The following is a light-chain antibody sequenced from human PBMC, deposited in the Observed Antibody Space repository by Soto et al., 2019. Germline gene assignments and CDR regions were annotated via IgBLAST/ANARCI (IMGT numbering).Light chain of an antibody. V-gene: IGLV2-14*01. Sequence: QAVVNQAASVSGSPGQSITISCTGTSSDIGAYHYVSWYQQRPGKAPKVLIYAVNNRPSGISDRFSGSKSGNTASLTISGLQAEDEAVYYCNSYTNSDTVIFGGGTKVTVL. CDR3: NSYTNSDTVI. J-gene: IGLJ2*01. CDR1: SSDIGAYHY. CDR2: AVN.